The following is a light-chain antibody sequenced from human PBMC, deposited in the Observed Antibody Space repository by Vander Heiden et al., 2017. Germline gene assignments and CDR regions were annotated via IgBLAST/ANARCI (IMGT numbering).Light chain of an antibody. J-gene: IGLJ2*01. CDR1: KLGDKY. V-gene: IGLV3-1*01. CDR2: QDS. CDR3: QEWDSSTGVV. Sequence: SYELTQPPSVSVCPGQTARITCYGDKLGDKYACWYQQKPGQSPVLVIYQDSKRPSGMPERFSGSNSGNTATLTISGTQAMDEADYYCQEWDSSTGVVFGGGTKLTVL.